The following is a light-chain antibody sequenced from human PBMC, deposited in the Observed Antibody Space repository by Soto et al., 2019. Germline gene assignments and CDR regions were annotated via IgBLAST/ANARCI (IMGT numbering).Light chain of an antibody. J-gene: IGKJ1*01. CDR2: KAS. V-gene: IGKV1-5*03. CDR3: QQYNSYWT. Sequence: DIQMTQCPSTLSASVGDRVTITCRASQSISSWLAWYQQKPGKAPKLLIYKASSLESGVPSRLSGGGSGTEFTLTIRSLQPDDFATYYCQQYNSYWTFGQGTKVDIK. CDR1: QSISSW.